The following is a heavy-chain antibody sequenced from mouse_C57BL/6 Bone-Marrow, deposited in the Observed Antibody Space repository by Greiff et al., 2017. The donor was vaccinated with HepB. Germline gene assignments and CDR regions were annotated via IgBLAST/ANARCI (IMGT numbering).Heavy chain of an antibody. CDR3: ASRGYYGNLYYFDY. CDR1: GYSITSGYD. D-gene: IGHD2-1*01. J-gene: IGHJ2*01. CDR2: ISYSGST. Sequence: EVKLEESGPGMVKPSQSLSLTCTVTGYSITSGYDWHWIRHFPGNKLEWMGYISYSGSTNYNPSLKSRISITHDTSKNHFFLKLNSVTTEDTATYYCASRGYYGNLYYFDYWGQGTTLTVSS. V-gene: IGHV3-1*01.